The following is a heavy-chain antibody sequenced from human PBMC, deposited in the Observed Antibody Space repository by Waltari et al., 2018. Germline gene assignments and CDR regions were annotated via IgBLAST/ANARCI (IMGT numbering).Heavy chain of an antibody. J-gene: IGHJ6*02. V-gene: IGHV4-31*03. D-gene: IGHD1-26*01. CDR3: ARGILGATTSAYYYHGLDV. Sequence: QVQLQESCPGLVKPSQTLSLTCTVSGDSLSSGGHYWDWIRQHPGKGLEWIGNILHSGSTSDNPSLKSRMTISADTSKNQFSLKLRSVTAADTAVYYCARGILGATTSAYYYHGLDVWGQGTTVTVSS. CDR2: ILHSGST. CDR1: GDSLSSGGHY.